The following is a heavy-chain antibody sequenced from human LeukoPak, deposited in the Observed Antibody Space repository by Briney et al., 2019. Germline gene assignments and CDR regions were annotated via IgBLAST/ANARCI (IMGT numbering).Heavy chain of an antibody. J-gene: IGHJ4*02. CDR2: IYPGDSDT. CDR1: GYSFTSYW. D-gene: IGHD4-17*01. V-gene: IGHV5-51*01. Sequence: GESLKISCKGSGYSFTSYWIGWVRQMPGKGLEWMGIIYPGDSDTRYSPSFQGQVTISADKSISTAYLQWSSLKASDTAMYYCARHGDDYGDYDSRVFDYWGQGTLVTVSS. CDR3: ARHGDDYGDYDSRVFDY.